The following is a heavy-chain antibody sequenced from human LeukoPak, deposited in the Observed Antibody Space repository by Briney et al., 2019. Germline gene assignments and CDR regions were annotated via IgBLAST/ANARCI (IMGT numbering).Heavy chain of an antibody. Sequence: PSETLSLTCTVSGGSISSSSYYWGWIRQPPGKGLEWIGSIYYSGSTYYNPSLKSRVTISVDTSKNQFSLKLSSVIAADTAVYYCARGEGAMAAYYFDYWGQGTLVTVSS. CDR2: IYYSGST. J-gene: IGHJ4*02. CDR3: ARGEGAMAAYYFDY. CDR1: GGSISSSSYY. D-gene: IGHD1-26*01. V-gene: IGHV4-39*01.